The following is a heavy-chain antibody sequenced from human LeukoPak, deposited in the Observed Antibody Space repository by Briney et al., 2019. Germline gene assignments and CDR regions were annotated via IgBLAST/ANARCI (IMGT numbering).Heavy chain of an antibody. Sequence: SGTLSLTCTVSGGSMNSGSYYWSWIRQPAGKGLGWIGRIYTSGSTNYNPSLQSRVTISVDMSKNQFSLKLNSVTAADTAVYYCARGTMIRVDPWGQGTLVTVSS. D-gene: IGHD3-10*01. CDR1: GGSMNSGSYY. CDR2: IYTSGST. CDR3: ARGTMIRVDP. J-gene: IGHJ5*02. V-gene: IGHV4-61*02.